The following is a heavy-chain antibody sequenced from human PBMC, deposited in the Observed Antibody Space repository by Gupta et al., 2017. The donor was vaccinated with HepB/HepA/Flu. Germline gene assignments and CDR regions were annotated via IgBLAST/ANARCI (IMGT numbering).Heavy chain of an antibody. CDR3: ARASAYDYWYSYPRYYYYMDV. CDR1: GFPVSTNY. CDR2: IYSAGSN. V-gene: IGHV3-53*01. J-gene: IGHJ6*03. D-gene: IGHD3-3*01. Sequence: EVQLVESGGGLIQPGGSLILSCAASGFPVSTNYMSWVRQAPGQGLEWVSVIYSAGSNNYEDSVKGGFTITRENSKNKLYLQMNSLRAEDTAVYYCARASAYDYWYSYPRYYYYMDVWGKGTTVTVSS.